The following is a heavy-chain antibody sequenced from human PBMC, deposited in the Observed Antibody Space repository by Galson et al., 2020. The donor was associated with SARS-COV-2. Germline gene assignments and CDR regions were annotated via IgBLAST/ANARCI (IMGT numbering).Heavy chain of an antibody. D-gene: IGHD6-6*01. CDR1: GGTFSSYA. Sequence: SVKVSCKASGGTFSSYAISWVRQAPGQGPEWMGGIIPIFGTANYAQKFQGRVTITADESTSPAYMELSSLRSEDTAVYYWARRPISSSASFDYWGQGTLVTVSS. J-gene: IGHJ4*02. V-gene: IGHV1-69*13. CDR3: ARRPISSSASFDY. CDR2: IIPIFGTA.